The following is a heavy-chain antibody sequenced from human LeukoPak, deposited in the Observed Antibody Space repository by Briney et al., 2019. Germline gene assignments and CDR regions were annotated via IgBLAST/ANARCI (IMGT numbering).Heavy chain of an antibody. Sequence: PSETLSLTCTVSGGSISSYYWSWIRQPPGKGLEWMGYIYYSGSTNYNPSLKSRVTISVDTSKNQFSLKLSSVTAADTAVYYCARGWFSVVTAPNWFDPWGQGTLVTVSS. CDR3: ARGWFSVVTAPNWFDP. V-gene: IGHV4-59*01. CDR2: IYYSGST. J-gene: IGHJ5*02. CDR1: GGSISSYY. D-gene: IGHD2-21*02.